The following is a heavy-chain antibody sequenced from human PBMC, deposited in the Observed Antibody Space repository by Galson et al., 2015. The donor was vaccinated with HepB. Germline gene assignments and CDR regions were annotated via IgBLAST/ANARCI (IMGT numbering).Heavy chain of an antibody. CDR3: ARGAHNEYSLYYYYYYGMDV. Sequence: SVKVSCKASGGTFSSYAISWVRQAPGQGLEWMGGIIPIFGTANYAQKFQGRVTITADESTSTAYMELSSLRSEDTAVYYCARGAHNEYSLYYYYYYGMDVWGQGTTVTVSS. J-gene: IGHJ6*02. CDR1: GGTFSSYA. V-gene: IGHV1-69*13. CDR2: IIPIFGTA. D-gene: IGHD4-11*01.